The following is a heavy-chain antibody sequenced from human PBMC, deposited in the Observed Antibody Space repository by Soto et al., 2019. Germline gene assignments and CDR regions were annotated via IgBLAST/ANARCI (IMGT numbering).Heavy chain of an antibody. Sequence: QLHLVQSGAVVKKPGASVTVSCSASGYPVTAYYMHWVRQAPGRGLEWMGGINPATGAAKYTQTFQGRGTKTRDTSTRTVFMEPGGMKSKDPAAFYCARGGGVGVAGSAAFDMWGQGTLVTVSS. CDR2: INPATGAA. CDR3: ARGGGVGVAGSAAFDM. D-gene: IGHD3-3*01. V-gene: IGHV1-2*02. CDR1: GYPVTAYY. J-gene: IGHJ3*02.